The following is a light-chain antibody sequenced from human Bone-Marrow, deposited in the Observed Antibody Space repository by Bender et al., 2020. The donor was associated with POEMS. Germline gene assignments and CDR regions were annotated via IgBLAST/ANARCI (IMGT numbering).Light chain of an antibody. CDR2: EVS. CDR3: CSYAGGHIV. V-gene: IGLV2-23*02. CDR1: SSDVGNYNL. J-gene: IGLJ1*01. Sequence: QSALTQPRSVSGSPGQSVTISCTGTSSDVGNYNLVSWYQQHPGKVPKLMIYEVSKRPSGVSSRFSGSKSGNTASLTISGVQAEDEADYYCCSYAGGHIVFGTGTRVTVL.